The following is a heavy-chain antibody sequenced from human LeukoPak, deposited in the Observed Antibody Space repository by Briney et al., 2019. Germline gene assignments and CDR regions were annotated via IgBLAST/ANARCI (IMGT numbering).Heavy chain of an antibody. CDR2: IYYSGST. V-gene: IGHV4-59*12. CDR1: GGSISSYY. J-gene: IGHJ4*02. D-gene: IGHD3-10*01. Sequence: PSETLSLTCTVSGGSISSYYWSWIRQPPGKGLEWIGYIYYSGSTNYNPSLKSRVTISVDTSKNQFSLKLSSVTAADTAVYYCAREVIWFGEGRFDYWGQGTLVTVSS. CDR3: AREVIWFGEGRFDY.